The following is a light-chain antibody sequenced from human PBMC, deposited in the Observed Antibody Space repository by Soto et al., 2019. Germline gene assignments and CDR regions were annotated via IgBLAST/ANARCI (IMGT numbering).Light chain of an antibody. CDR3: QKSYNWPVT. CDR2: GAS. CDR1: RSVSNR. V-gene: IGKV3-15*01. J-gene: IGKJ4*01. Sequence: EILMTQSPATLSVSPGETVTFSCRASRSVSNRLAWYQHKPGQAPRLLISGASNGATGIPPKFSGSGSGTEFTLTVDSLQSDDIAVYYCQKSYNWPVTFGGGTKV.